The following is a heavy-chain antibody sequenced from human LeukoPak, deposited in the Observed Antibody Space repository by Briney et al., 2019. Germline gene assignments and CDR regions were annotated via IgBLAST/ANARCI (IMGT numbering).Heavy chain of an antibody. D-gene: IGHD2-8*01. Sequence: GGSLRLSCAASGFTFSDYYMSWIRQAPGKGLEWVSYISSSGSTIYYADSVKGRFTISRDNAKNSLYLQMNSLRAEDTAAYYCARVTVSEDYYYGMDVWGQGTTVTVSS. V-gene: IGHV3-11*01. J-gene: IGHJ6*02. CDR2: ISSSGSTI. CDR1: GFTFSDYY. CDR3: ARVTVSEDYYYGMDV.